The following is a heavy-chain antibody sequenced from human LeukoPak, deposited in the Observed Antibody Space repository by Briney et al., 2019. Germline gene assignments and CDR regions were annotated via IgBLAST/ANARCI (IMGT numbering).Heavy chain of an antibody. J-gene: IGHJ4*02. CDR2: ISTSGGST. D-gene: IGHD3-22*01. CDR3: ANFVDSRGQDY. CDR1: GFTFTNFA. V-gene: IGHV3-23*01. Sequence: GGSLRLSCAASGFTFTNFALNWVRQAPGKGLEWVAAISTSGGSTYYADSVQGRFTISRDNSKNTLFLQMNRLRGEDTAVYYCANFVDSRGQDYWGQGTVVTVSS.